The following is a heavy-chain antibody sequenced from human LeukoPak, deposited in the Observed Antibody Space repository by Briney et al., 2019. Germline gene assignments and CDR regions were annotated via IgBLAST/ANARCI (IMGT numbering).Heavy chain of an antibody. CDR2: MSGSGKTT. D-gene: IGHD3-10*01. J-gene: IGHJ4*02. CDR3: AKDGGLIRGAFDS. CDR1: GFTFSSYA. V-gene: IGHV3-23*01. Sequence: ESGGSLRLSCAASGFTFSSYAMTWVRQAPGKGLEWVSGMSGSGKTTYYADSVKGRITISRDNSRNTLYPQMNSLTVEDTAVYYCAKDGGLIRGAFDSWGQGTVVTVSS.